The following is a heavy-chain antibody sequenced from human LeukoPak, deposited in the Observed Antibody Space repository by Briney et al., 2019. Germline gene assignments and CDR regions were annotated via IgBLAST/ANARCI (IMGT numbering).Heavy chain of an antibody. J-gene: IGHJ4*02. Sequence: SETLSLTCAVYGGSFSGYYWSWIRQPPGKGLEWIGEINHSGSTNYNPSLKSRVTISVDTPKNQFSLKLSSVTAADTAVYYCARHGSGHDYWGQGTLVTVSS. CDR3: ARHGSGHDY. D-gene: IGHD3-10*01. CDR1: GGSFSGYY. V-gene: IGHV4-34*01. CDR2: INHSGST.